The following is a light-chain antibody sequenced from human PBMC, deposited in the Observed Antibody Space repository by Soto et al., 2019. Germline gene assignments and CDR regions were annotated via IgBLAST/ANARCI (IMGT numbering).Light chain of an antibody. J-gene: IGLJ1*01. Sequence: QSALTQPASVSGSPGQSITISCTGTSSDVGGYDSVSWYQQHPGKAPKLMIYGVSYRPSGVSHRFSGSKSGNTASLTISGLQTEDEAAYYCTSYASSSTYVFGTGTKLTVL. CDR3: TSYASSSTYV. CDR1: SSDVGGYDS. CDR2: GVS. V-gene: IGLV2-14*01.